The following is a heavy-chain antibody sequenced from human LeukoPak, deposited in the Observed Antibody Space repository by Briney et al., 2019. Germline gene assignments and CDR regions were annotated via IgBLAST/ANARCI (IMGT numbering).Heavy chain of an antibody. D-gene: IGHD2-2*01. V-gene: IGHV1-69*06. CDR3: AREGYCSSTSCFNWFGP. CDR2: IIPIFGTA. Sequence: GASVKVSCKASGGTFSSYAISWVRQAPGQGLEWMGGIIPIFGTANYAQKFQGRVTITADKSTSTAYMELSSLRSEDTAVYYCAREGYCSSTSCFNWFGPWGQGTLVTVSS. J-gene: IGHJ5*02. CDR1: GGTFSSYA.